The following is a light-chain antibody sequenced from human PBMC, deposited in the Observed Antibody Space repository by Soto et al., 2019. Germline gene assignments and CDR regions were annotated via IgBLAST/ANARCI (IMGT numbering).Light chain of an antibody. CDR3: QSADSSGTYVV. J-gene: IGLJ2*01. CDR2: KDS. Sequence: SYERTQPPSVSVSPGQTARITCSGDALPKQYAYWYQQKPGQAPVLVIYKDSERPSGIPERFSGSSSGTTVTLTISGVQAEDEADYYCQSADSSGTYVVFGGGTKVTVL. V-gene: IGLV3-25*03. CDR1: ALPKQY.